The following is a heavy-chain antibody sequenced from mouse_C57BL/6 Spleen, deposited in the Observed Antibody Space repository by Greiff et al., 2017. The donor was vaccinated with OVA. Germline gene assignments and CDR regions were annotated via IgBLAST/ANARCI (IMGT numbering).Heavy chain of an antibody. CDR3: ARGRITTALDY. V-gene: IGHV1-69*01. Sequence: QVQLQQPGAELVMPGASVKLSCKASGYTFTSYWMHWVKQRPGQGLEWIGEIDPSDSYTNYNQKFKGKSTLTVDKSSSTAYMQLSSLTSEDSAVYYCARGRITTALDYWGQGTTLTGSS. CDR2: IDPSDSYT. CDR1: GYTFTSYW. D-gene: IGHD1-2*01. J-gene: IGHJ2*01.